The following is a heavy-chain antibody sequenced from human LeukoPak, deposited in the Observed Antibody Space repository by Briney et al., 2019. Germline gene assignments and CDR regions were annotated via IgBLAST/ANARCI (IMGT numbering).Heavy chain of an antibody. V-gene: IGHV3-49*04. D-gene: IGHD6-19*01. Sequence: GGSLRLSCTASGFTFGDYAMSWVRQAPGKGLEWVGFIRSKAYGGTTEYAASVKGRFAISRDDSKSIAYLQMNSLKTEDTAVYYCTTARSGYSSGWGQGTLVTVSS. CDR3: TTARSGYSSG. J-gene: IGHJ4*02. CDR1: GFTFGDYA. CDR2: IRSKAYGGTT.